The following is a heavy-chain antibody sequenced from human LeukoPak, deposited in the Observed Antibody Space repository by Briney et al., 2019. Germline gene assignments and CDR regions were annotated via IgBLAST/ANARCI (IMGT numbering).Heavy chain of an antibody. D-gene: IGHD5-18*01. V-gene: IGHV3-11*05. CDR3: ARGTLGQLRLFYYLDY. Sequence: PGGCLLHAFATSGYTFWDQLMTWSRQAPGKGLEWVSYISSSSSYTNYADSVKGRFTISRDNAKNSLYLQMNSLRAEDTAVYYCARGTLGQLRLFYYLDYQGQG. CDR2: ISSSSSYT. J-gene: IGHJ4*02. CDR1: GYTFWDQL.